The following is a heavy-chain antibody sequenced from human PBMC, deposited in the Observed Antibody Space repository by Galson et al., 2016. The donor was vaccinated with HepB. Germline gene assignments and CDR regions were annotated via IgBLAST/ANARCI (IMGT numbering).Heavy chain of an antibody. CDR1: GYSFTSYW. J-gene: IGHJ4*02. CDR2: IYPSDSDV. Sequence: QSGAEVKKPGESLKISCKGSGYSFTSYWIDWVRQMPGRGLEWMGTIYPSDSDVRYSPSFQGQVTISADKSIGTAYLKWSRLKASDTAMYYCTRLDTRGHYYWGQGTLITVAS. CDR3: TRLDTRGHYY. D-gene: IGHD3-22*01. V-gene: IGHV5-51*01.